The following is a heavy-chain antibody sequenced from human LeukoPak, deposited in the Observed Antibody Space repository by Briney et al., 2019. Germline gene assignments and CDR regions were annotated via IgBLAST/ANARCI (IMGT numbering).Heavy chain of an antibody. CDR2: ISSSSSYI. V-gene: IGHV3-21*01. J-gene: IGHJ6*03. CDR1: GFTFSSYA. CDR3: ARDNSGSYFSPNYYYYYMDV. D-gene: IGHD1-26*01. Sequence: GGSLRLSCAASGFTFSSYAMSWVRQAPGKGLEWVSSISSSSSYIYYADSVKGRFTISRDNAKNSLYLQMNSLRAEDTAVYYCARDNSGSYFSPNYYYYYMDVWGKGTTVTVSS.